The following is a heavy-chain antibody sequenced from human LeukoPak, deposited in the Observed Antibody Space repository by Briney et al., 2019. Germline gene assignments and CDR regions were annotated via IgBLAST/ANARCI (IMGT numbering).Heavy chain of an antibody. CDR2: ISSSSSYI. D-gene: IGHD6-13*01. Sequence: GGSLRLSCAASGFTFSSYAMSWVRQAPGKGLEWVSSISSSSSYIYYADSAKGRFTISRDNAKNSLYLQMNSLRAEDTAVYYCARDAAGTFDYWGQGTLVTVSS. CDR3: ARDAAGTFDY. CDR1: GFTFSSYA. J-gene: IGHJ4*02. V-gene: IGHV3-21*01.